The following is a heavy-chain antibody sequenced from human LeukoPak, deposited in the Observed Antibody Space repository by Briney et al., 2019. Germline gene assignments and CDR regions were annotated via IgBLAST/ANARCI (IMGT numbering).Heavy chain of an antibody. CDR3: AKDYSKTSYYGSGTYYRPNWFDP. J-gene: IGHJ5*02. CDR1: GFTFSSYG. Sequence: GGSLRLSCAASGFTFSSYGMHWVRQAPGKGLEWVAVISYDGSNKYYADSVKGRFTISRDNSKNTLYLQMNSLRAEDTAVYYCAKDYSKTSYYGSGTYYRPNWFDPWGQGTLVTVSS. CDR2: ISYDGSNK. V-gene: IGHV3-30*18. D-gene: IGHD3-10*01.